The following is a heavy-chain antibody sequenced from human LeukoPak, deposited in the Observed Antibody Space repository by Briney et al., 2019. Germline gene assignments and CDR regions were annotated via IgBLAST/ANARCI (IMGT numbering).Heavy chain of an antibody. CDR2: INPNSGGT. Sequence: ASVKVSCKASGYTFTGYYMHWVRQAPGQGLEWMGWINPNSGGTNYAQKFQGRVTMTRDTSISTAYMEPSRLRSDDTAVYYCARVYARRYYFDYWGQGTLVTVSS. D-gene: IGHD5/OR15-5a*01. CDR3: ARVYARRYYFDY. CDR1: GYTFTGYY. V-gene: IGHV1-2*02. J-gene: IGHJ4*02.